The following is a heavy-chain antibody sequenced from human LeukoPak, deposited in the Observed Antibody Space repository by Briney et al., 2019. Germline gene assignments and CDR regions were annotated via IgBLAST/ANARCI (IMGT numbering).Heavy chain of an antibody. Sequence: PGGSLRLSCAASGFTFSSYCMSWVRQAPGKGLVWVSRINSDGSSTGYADSVKGRFTISRDNAKNSLYLQMNSLRAEDTAVYYCARDGGGWSFDSWGQGTLVTVSS. CDR1: GFTFSSYC. CDR2: INSDGSST. CDR3: ARDGGGWSFDS. V-gene: IGHV3-74*01. J-gene: IGHJ4*02. D-gene: IGHD6-19*01.